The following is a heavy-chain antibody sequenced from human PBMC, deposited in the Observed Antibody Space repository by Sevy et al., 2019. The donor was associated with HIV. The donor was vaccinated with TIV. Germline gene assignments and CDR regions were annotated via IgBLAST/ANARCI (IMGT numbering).Heavy chain of an antibody. J-gene: IGHJ6*02. V-gene: IGHV3-15*01. D-gene: IGHD5-12*01. CDR1: GFTFSSAW. CDR3: ISDPGYRGYDEEVINYCYYGMDV. CDR2: IKSKTDGGTI. Sequence: GGSLRLSWAASGFTFSSAWMSWVRLAPGKGLEWVGRIKSKTDGGTIDYAAPVKGRFTISREDSKNTLYLQMNSLKTVDTAVYYCISDPGYRGYDEEVINYCYYGMDVWGQGTTVTVSS.